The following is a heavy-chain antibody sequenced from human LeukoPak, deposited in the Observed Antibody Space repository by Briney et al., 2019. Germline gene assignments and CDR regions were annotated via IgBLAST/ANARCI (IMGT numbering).Heavy chain of an antibody. CDR2: IYYSGST. D-gene: IGHD5-24*01. V-gene: IGHV4-59*11. CDR1: GGSISSHY. J-gene: IGHJ6*03. CDR3: ARESNSYMDV. Sequence: SETLSLTCTVSGGSISSHYWSWIRQPPGKGLECIGYIYYSGSTNYNPSLKSRVTISVDTSKNQFSLKLSSVTAADTAVYYCARESNSYMDVWGKGTTVTVSS.